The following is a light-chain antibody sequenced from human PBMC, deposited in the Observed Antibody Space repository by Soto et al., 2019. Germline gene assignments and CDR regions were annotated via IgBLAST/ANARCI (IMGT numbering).Light chain of an antibody. V-gene: IGKV1-39*01. J-gene: IGKJ2*01. CDR3: QQSYITPYT. Sequence: IQLTQSPSSLSASVGDRVTITCRASQSISSYLNWYQQKPGKAPKLLIYAAFSLQSGVPSRFSGSGSETDFTLTISTLQPEDFGTYYCQQSYITPYTFGQGTKVDIK. CDR1: QSISSY. CDR2: AAF.